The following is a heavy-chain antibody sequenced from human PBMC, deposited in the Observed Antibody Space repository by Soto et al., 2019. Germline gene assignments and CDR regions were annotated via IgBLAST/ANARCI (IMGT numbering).Heavy chain of an antibody. CDR2: IYYSGST. D-gene: IGHD1-1*01. CDR3: ARHAPRYALIDY. J-gene: IGHJ4*02. V-gene: IGHV4-59*08. Sequence: PSETLSLTCSVSGASMTSFYWTWVRQPPGKGLEWIGYIYYSGSTNYNPSLKSRVTISVDTSKNQFSLKLSSVTAADTAVYYCARHAPRYALIDYWGQGTLVTVSS. CDR1: GASMTSFY.